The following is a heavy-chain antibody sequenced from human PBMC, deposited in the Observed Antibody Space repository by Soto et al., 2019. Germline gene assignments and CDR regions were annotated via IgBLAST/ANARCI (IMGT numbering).Heavy chain of an antibody. CDR2: IYYSGST. CDR1: GGSISSYY. D-gene: IGHD3-22*01. J-gene: IGHJ5*02. V-gene: IGHV4-59*01. CDR3: ARVFRTDKTSGYHNWFDP. Sequence: SETLSLTCTVSGGSISSYYWSWIRQPPGKGLEWIGYIYYSGSTNYNPSLKSRVTISVDTSKNQFSLKLSSVTAADTAVYYCARVFRTDKTSGYHNWFDPWGQGTLVTVSS.